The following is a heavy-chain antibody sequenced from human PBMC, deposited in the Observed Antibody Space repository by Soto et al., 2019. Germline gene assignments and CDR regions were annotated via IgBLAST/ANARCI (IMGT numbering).Heavy chain of an antibody. Sequence: VGSLRLSCVASGFTFTSSVMSWVRQAPGKGLEWVSSITGNPGSTFYADSVKGRFTISRDNSKKPLSLQMSSLRAADTAVYYCAKTYYDFSSGYYFDSWGQGALVTVSS. CDR2: ITGNPGST. V-gene: IGHV3-23*01. D-gene: IGHD3-3*01. CDR3: AKTYYDFSSGYYFDS. J-gene: IGHJ4*02. CDR1: GFTFTSSV.